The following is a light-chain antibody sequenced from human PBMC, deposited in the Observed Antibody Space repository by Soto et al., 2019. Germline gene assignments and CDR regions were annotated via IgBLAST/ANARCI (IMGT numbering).Light chain of an antibody. CDR2: GAH. V-gene: IGKV3-20*01. CDR1: QSIRSNY. J-gene: IGKJ1*01. Sequence: EIVLTQSPGTLSLSPGERATLSCRASQSIRSNYLAWYQQKPGQAPRLLISGAHNRAPGIPDRFSGSESGTDFTLRISRREPEDFAVYYCQQYGSSVTFGQGTKVEIK. CDR3: QQYGSSVT.